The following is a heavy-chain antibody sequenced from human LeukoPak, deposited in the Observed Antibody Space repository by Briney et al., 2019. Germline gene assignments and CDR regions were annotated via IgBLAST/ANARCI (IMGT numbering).Heavy chain of an antibody. CDR1: GGSISSRSYY. V-gene: IGHV4-39*07. CDR2: IYYSGST. D-gene: IGHD3-22*01. CDR3: AREVVVITTGLDY. J-gene: IGHJ4*02. Sequence: SETLSLTCTVSGGSISSRSYYWGWIRQPPGKGLEWIGSIYYSGSTYYNPSLKSRVTISVDTSKNQFSLKLSSVTAADTAVYYCAREVVVITTGLDYWGQGTLVTVSS.